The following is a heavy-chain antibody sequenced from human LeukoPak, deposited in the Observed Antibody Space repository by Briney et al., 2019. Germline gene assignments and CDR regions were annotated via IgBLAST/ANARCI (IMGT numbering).Heavy chain of an antibody. CDR2: IYYSGST. CDR1: DGSMGTYY. Sequence: SETLSLTCSVSDGSMGTYYWGWIRQPPGKGLEWIGYIYYSGSTTYNPSLKSRVTVSVDTSKNQFSLMLTSMTAADTAVYYCARGRLGRQHASFFDSWGQGTLVTVSS. V-gene: IGHV4-59*08. D-gene: IGHD2-2*01. CDR3: ARGRLGRQHASFFDS. J-gene: IGHJ4*02.